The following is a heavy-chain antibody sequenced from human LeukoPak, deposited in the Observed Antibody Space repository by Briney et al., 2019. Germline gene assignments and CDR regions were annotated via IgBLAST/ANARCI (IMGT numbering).Heavy chain of an antibody. Sequence: GGSLRLSCAASGFTFSSYAMSWVRQAPGKGLEWVSAISGSGGSTYYADSVKGRFTISRDNSKNTLYLLMNSLRAEDTAVYYCARGGYSYGLRPDAFDIWGQGTMVTVSS. V-gene: IGHV3-23*01. CDR2: ISGSGGST. D-gene: IGHD5-18*01. CDR3: ARGGYSYGLRPDAFDI. J-gene: IGHJ3*02. CDR1: GFTFSSYA.